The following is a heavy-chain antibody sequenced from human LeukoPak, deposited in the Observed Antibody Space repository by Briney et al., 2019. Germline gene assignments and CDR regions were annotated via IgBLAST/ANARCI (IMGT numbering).Heavy chain of an antibody. V-gene: IGHV3-48*01. CDR3: ARGAYYYED. CDR2: ISSSSSTI. D-gene: IGHD3-22*01. Sequence: GGSLRLSCAASGFTFSNAWMNWARQAPGKGLEWVSYISSSSSTIYYADSVKGRFTISRDNAKNSLYLQMNSLRAEDTAVYYCARGAYYYEDWGQGTLVTVSS. CDR1: GFTFSNAW. J-gene: IGHJ4*02.